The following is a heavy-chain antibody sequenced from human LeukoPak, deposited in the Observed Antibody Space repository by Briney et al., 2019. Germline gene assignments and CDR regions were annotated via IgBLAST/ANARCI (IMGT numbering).Heavy chain of an antibody. D-gene: IGHD3-9*01. Sequence: SGTLSLTCAVSGGSISSSNWWSWVRQPPGKGLEWIGEIYHSGSTNYNPSLKSRVTISVDKSKNQFSLKLSSVTAADTAVYYCARGYYDILVGSWYFDLWGRGTLVTVSS. V-gene: IGHV4-4*02. CDR1: GGSISSSNW. CDR2: IYHSGST. CDR3: ARGYYDILVGSWYFDL. J-gene: IGHJ2*01.